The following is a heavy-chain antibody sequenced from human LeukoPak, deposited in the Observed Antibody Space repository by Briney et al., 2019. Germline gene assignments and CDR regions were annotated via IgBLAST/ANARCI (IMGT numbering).Heavy chain of an antibody. CDR2: ISSSSSYI. J-gene: IGHJ4*02. V-gene: IGHV3-21*01. CDR3: ARITEDIVVVPAAMFDY. CDR1: GFTFSSYS. Sequence: GGSLRLSCAASGFTFSSYSMNWVRQAPGKGLEWVSSISSSSSYIYYADSVKGRFTISRDNARNSLYLQMNSLRAEDTAVYYCARITEDIVVVPAAMFDYWGQGTLVTVSS. D-gene: IGHD2-2*01.